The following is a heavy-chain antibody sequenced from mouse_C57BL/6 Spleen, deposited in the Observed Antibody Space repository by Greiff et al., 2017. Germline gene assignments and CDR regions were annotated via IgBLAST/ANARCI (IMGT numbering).Heavy chain of an antibody. J-gene: IGHJ3*01. CDR2: IDPENGDT. D-gene: IGHD1-1*01. Sequence: EVQLQQSGAELVRPGASVKLSCTASGFNIKDDYMHWVKQRPEQGLEWIGWIDPENGDTEYASKFQGKATITADTSSNTAYLQLSSLTSEDTAVYYCTTLSITTVVATEGGFAYWGQGTLVTVSA. CDR1: GFNIKDDY. CDR3: TTLSITTVVATEGGFAY. V-gene: IGHV14-4*01.